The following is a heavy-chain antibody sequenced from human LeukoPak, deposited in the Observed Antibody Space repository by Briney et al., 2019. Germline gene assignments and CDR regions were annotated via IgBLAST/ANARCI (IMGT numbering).Heavy chain of an antibody. D-gene: IGHD3-16*01. V-gene: IGHV4-39*07. CDR1: GGSISSSSYY. CDR2: IYYSGST. CDR3: ARVSRRFGNRDFDY. J-gene: IGHJ4*02. Sequence: SETLSLTCTVSGGSISSSSYYWGWIRQPPGKGLEWIGSIYYSGSTYYNPSLKSRVTISVDTSKNQFSLKLSSVTAADTAVYYCARVSRRFGNRDFDYWGQGTLVTVSS.